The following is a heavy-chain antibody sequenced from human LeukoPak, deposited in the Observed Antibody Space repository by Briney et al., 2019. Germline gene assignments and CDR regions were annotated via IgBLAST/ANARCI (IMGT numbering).Heavy chain of an antibody. J-gene: IGHJ5*02. CDR2: IYSGGTT. D-gene: IGHD5-18*01. Sequence: PGRSLRLSCAASGFTVSSNYMSWVRQAPGKGLEWVSIIYSGGTTYYADSVKGRFTISRDNSKNTLYLQMNSLRAEDTAVYYCAIVDTAMDPWGQGTLVIVSS. CDR3: AIVDTAMDP. CDR1: GFTVSSNY. V-gene: IGHV3-53*01.